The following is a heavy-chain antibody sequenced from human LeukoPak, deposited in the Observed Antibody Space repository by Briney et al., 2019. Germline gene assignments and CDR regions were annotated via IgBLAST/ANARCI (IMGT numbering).Heavy chain of an antibody. Sequence: PSETLSLTCTVSGGSISSYYWSWIRQPPGKGLEWIGYVYYSGSANYNPSLKSRVTILVDTSKNQFSLRLRSVTAADTAVYYCARSGIVAAIQSAYYYYGMDVWGQGTTVAVSS. D-gene: IGHD1-26*01. V-gene: IGHV4-59*01. CDR2: VYYSGSA. CDR1: GGSISSYY. J-gene: IGHJ6*02. CDR3: ARSGIVAAIQSAYYYYGMDV.